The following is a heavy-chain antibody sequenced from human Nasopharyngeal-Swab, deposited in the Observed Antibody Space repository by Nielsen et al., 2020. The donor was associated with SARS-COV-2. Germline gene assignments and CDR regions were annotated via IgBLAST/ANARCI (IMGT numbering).Heavy chain of an antibody. D-gene: IGHD2-2*01. CDR2: VPSDGSKG. V-gene: IGHV3-30-3*01. J-gene: IGHJ4*02. CDR1: GFTFSSYA. Sequence: GESLKIPCAASGFTFSSYAMHWVRQAPGKGLEWVAVVPSDGSKGQYADSVEGRFTFYRDNSRNMVHLQMNSLRDEDTAVYYCVRKGGTSGRAGYFDYWGRGTLVTVSS. CDR3: VRKGGTSGRAGYFDY.